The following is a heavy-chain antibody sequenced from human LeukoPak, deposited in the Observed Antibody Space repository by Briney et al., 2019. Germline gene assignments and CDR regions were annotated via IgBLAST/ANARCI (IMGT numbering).Heavy chain of an antibody. J-gene: IGHJ5*02. Sequence: ASVKVSCKTSGYTFTIYGISWVRQAPGQGLEWMGLISAYGNTNYAQNLQGRVTMTTDTSTSTAYMELRSLRSDDTAVYYCARESVRFGVVKEGDLWGQGTLVSVSS. CDR3: ARESVRFGVVKEGDL. CDR2: ISAYGNT. V-gene: IGHV1-18*01. D-gene: IGHD3-3*01. CDR1: GYTFTIYG.